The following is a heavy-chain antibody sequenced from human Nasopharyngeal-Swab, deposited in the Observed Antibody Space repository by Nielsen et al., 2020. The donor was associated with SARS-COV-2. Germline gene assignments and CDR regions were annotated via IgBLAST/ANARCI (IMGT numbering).Heavy chain of an antibody. CDR1: GFTFRCYA. J-gene: IGHJ3*02. V-gene: IGHV3-30-3*01. CDR3: ARESDPYSSSWYPEAAFDI. D-gene: IGHD6-13*01. Sequence: GESLKIPCAASGFTFRCYAMHWVRQAPGKGLEWVAVISYDGSNKYYADSVKGRFTISRDNSKNTLYLQMNSLRAEDTAVYYCARESDPYSSSWYPEAAFDIWGQGTMVTVSS. CDR2: ISYDGSNK.